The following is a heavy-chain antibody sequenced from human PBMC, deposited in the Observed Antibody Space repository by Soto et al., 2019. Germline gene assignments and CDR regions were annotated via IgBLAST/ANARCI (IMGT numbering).Heavy chain of an antibody. CDR1: GFTFSSYG. Sequence: QVQLVESGGGVVQPGRSLRLSCAASGFTFSSYGMHWVRQAPGKGLEWVAVISYDGSNKYYADSVKGRFTISRDNSKNTLYLQMNSLRAEDTAVYYCAKEGGSSSRWGQGTMVTVSS. CDR3: AKEGGSSSR. J-gene: IGHJ3*01. D-gene: IGHD6-6*01. V-gene: IGHV3-30*18. CDR2: ISYDGSNK.